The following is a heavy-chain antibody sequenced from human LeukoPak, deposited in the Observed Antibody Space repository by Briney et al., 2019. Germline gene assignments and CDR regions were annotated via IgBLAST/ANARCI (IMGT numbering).Heavy chain of an antibody. Sequence: PSETLSLTCTVSGGSISGYYWSWIRQPPGKGLEWIGYIYYTGSTNYNPSLKSRVTISVDTSKNQFSLKLSSVTAADTAVCYCARRRHDYGDYYFDYWGQGTLVTVSS. CDR2: IYYTGST. J-gene: IGHJ4*02. V-gene: IGHV4-59*01. CDR3: ARRRHDYGDYYFDY. CDR1: GGSISGYY. D-gene: IGHD4-17*01.